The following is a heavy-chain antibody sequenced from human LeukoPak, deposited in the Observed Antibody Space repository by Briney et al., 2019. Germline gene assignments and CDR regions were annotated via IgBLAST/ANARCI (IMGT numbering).Heavy chain of an antibody. J-gene: IGHJ6*03. CDR1: GGSISDHY. D-gene: IGHD3-10*01. CDR3: ARHFRRDYPDSGSSQYFHYIDV. CDR2: IYATGNT. V-gene: IGHV4-4*09. Sequence: SETLSLTCAVSGGSISDHYWSWIRQPPGTTLEWIGYIYATGNTNYSPSLKGRVTISLDTSKNHFSLRLRSVTAADTALYYCARHFRRDYPDSGSSQYFHYIDVWGKGTTVVVSS.